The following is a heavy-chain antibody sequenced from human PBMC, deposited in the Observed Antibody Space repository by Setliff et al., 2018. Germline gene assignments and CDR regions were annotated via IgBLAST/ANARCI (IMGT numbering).Heavy chain of an antibody. CDR3: ERLVRYCTRVTCQRSSDGDF. J-gene: IGHJ4*02. CDR1: GYTFNHYG. CDR2: ISAHSGNT. V-gene: IGHV1-18*01. Sequence: ASVKVSCKSSGYTFNHYGITWVRLAPGQGLEWMGWISAHSGNTFYAPQFQGRLVMTTDTSTNTAYMELRNLTSDDTAMYFCERLVRYCTRVTCQRSSDGDFWGQGTPVTVSS. D-gene: IGHD2-8*01.